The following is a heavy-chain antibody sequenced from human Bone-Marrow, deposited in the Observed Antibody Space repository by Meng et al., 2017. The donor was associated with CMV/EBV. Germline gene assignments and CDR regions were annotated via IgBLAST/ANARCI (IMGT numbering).Heavy chain of an antibody. CDR1: GFTFSSYW. J-gene: IGHJ3*02. CDR3: ARAENYDFWSGLGAFDI. V-gene: IGHV3-7*03. Sequence: GESLKISCAASGFTFSSYWMSWVRQAPGKGLEWVANIKQDGSEKYYVDSVKGRFTISRDNAKNSLYLQMNSLRAEDTAVYYCARAENYDFWSGLGAFDIWGQGTMVTVSS. D-gene: IGHD3-3*01. CDR2: IKQDGSEK.